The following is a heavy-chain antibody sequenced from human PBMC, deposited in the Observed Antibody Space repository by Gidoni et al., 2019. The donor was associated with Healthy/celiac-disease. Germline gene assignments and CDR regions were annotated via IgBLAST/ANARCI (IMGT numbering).Heavy chain of an antibody. Sequence: EVQLVESGGGLVQPGGSLRLSCAASGFPFSRHWMSWVRQAPGKGLEWVANIKQDGSEKYYVDSVKGRFTISRDNAKNSLYLQMNSLRAEDTAVYYCARDFLPLIAARYGMDVWGQGTTVTVSS. CDR3: ARDFLPLIAARYGMDV. V-gene: IGHV3-7*01. D-gene: IGHD6-6*01. J-gene: IGHJ6*02. CDR1: GFPFSRHW. CDR2: IKQDGSEK.